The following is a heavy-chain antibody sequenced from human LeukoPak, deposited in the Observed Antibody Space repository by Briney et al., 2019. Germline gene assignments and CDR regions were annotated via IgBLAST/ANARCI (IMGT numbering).Heavy chain of an antibody. CDR3: AELGITMIGGV. Sequence: GGALRLSCAASGFTFSSYEMNWVRQAPGKGLEWGSYISSSGSTIYYADSVKGRFTISRDNAKNSLYLQMNSLRAEDTAVYYCAELGITMIGGVWGKGTTVTISS. V-gene: IGHV3-48*03. J-gene: IGHJ6*04. CDR1: GFTFSSYE. CDR2: ISSSGSTI. D-gene: IGHD3-10*02.